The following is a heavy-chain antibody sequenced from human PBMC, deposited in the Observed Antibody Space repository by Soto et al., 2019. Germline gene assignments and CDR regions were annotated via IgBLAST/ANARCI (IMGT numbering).Heavy chain of an antibody. D-gene: IGHD2-2*01. J-gene: IGHJ5*02. CDR2: IIPIFGTA. CDR1: GGTFSSYA. Sequence: GASVKVSCEASGGTFSSYAISWVRQAPGQGLEWMGGIIPIFGTANYAQKFQGRVTITADESTSTAYMELSSLRSEDTAVYYCAHAIGYCSSTSCYYWFDPWGQGTLVTVSS. V-gene: IGHV1-69*01. CDR3: AHAIGYCSSTSCYYWFDP.